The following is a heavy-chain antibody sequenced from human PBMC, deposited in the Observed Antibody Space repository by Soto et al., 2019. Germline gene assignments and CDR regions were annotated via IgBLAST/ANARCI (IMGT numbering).Heavy chain of an antibody. Sequence: EVQLVESGGGLVQPGGSLRLSCEASGFTFRNYDMHWVRQGTGKGLEWVSGISAAGDPDYADSVEGRFTIPRENAQNSFFLQMNRLRVGDTDVYYCARTDRDFYGLDVWGQGTTVIVSS. J-gene: IGHJ6*02. CDR1: GFTFRNYD. CDR3: ARTDRDFYGLDV. CDR2: ISAAGDP. V-gene: IGHV3-13*05.